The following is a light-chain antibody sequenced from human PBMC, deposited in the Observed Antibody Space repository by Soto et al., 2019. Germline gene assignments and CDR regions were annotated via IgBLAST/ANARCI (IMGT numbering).Light chain of an antibody. CDR2: DAS. Sequence: DIQMTQSPSSLSASVGDRVTITSRASQSISSYLNWYQQKPGKAPNLLIYDASTLESGFPSRFSGSGSGTEFTLTISCLHPDDFATYYCQHYSSVWAFGQGTKVDI. V-gene: IGKV1-5*01. J-gene: IGKJ1*01. CDR3: QHYSSVWA. CDR1: QSISSY.